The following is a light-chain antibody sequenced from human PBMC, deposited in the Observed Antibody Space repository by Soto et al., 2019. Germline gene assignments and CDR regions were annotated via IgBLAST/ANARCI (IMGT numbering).Light chain of an antibody. CDR1: SSDVGSYNL. V-gene: IGLV2-23*01. CDR3: CSYAGSSTV. J-gene: IGLJ7*01. CDR2: EGS. Sequence: QSVLTQPASVSGSPGQSITISCTGTSSDVGSYNLVSWYQQHPGKAPKLMIYEGSKRPSGVSNRFSGSKSGNTASLTISGLQAEDEADYYGCSYAGSSTVFGGGTQLTVL.